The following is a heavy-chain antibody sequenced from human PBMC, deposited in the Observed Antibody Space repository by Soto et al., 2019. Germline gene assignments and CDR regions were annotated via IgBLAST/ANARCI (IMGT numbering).Heavy chain of an antibody. CDR1: GFTFSDYS. CDR3: ARDFLSGKP. Sequence: GGSLRLSCAASGFTFSDYSMNWVRQAPGKGLEWVSYISRSGSVIYYADSVKGRFTISRDNAKNSAYLQMNRVRDEDTAVYYCARDFLSGKPWGQGTLVTVSS. D-gene: IGHD3-10*01. CDR2: ISRSGSVI. J-gene: IGHJ5*02. V-gene: IGHV3-48*02.